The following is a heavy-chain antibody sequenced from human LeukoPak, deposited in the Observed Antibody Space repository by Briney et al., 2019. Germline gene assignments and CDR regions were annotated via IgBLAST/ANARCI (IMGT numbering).Heavy chain of an antibody. CDR1: SYTFTNYA. CDR2: ISAYNGNT. Sequence: ASVKVSCKASSYTFTNYAFTWVRQAPGQGLEWMGWISAYNGNTNYAQKLQGRVTMTTDTSTSTAYMELRSLRSEDTAVYYCATREGYYDSSGYYVFDYWGQGTLVTVSS. V-gene: IGHV1-18*01. J-gene: IGHJ4*02. CDR3: ATREGYYDSSGYYVFDY. D-gene: IGHD3-22*01.